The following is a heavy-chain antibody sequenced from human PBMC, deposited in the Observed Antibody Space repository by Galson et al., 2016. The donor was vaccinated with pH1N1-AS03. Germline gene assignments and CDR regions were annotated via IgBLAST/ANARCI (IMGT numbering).Heavy chain of an antibody. D-gene: IGHD5-12*01. CDR3: VMDTTTWLRFDY. Sequence: ETLSLTCSVSGDSVISKNYYWGWVRQPPGKGLEWIGSISFRGSSYYNPSLKSRARISIDESNTQFSLDLNSVTAADTALYYCVMDTTTWLRFDYWGQGVLVIVSS. CDR1: GDSVISKNYY. V-gene: IGHV4-39*07. CDR2: ISFRGSS. J-gene: IGHJ4*02.